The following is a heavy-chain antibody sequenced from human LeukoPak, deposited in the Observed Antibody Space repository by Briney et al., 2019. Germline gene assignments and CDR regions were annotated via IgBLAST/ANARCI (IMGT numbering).Heavy chain of an antibody. J-gene: IGHJ4*02. CDR3: ASSSERDYDFWSGYPLGY. D-gene: IGHD3-3*01. CDR2: ISSSSSYI. V-gene: IGHV3-21*01. CDR1: GFTFSGYN. Sequence: GGSLRLSCAASGFTFSGYNMNWVRQAPGQGLEWVSSISSSSSYIYYTDSVKGRFTISRDNAKNSLYLQMNSLRAEDTAVYYCASSSERDYDFWSGYPLGYWGQGTLATVSS.